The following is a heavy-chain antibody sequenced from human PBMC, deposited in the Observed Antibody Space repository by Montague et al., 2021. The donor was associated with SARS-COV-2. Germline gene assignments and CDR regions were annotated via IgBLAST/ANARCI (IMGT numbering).Heavy chain of an antibody. V-gene: IGHV4-61*01. J-gene: IGHJ6*03. CDR1: GGSISSSSYY. CDR3: ARALVPEEWLFGGDYYYYMDV. Sequence: SETLSLTCTVSGGSISSSSYYWSWIRQPPGKGLEWIGYIYYSGSTNYXPSLKSRVTISVDTSKNQFSLKLSSVTAADTAVYYCARALVPEEWLFGGDYYYYMDVWGKGTTVTVSS. D-gene: IGHD3-3*01. CDR2: IYYSGST.